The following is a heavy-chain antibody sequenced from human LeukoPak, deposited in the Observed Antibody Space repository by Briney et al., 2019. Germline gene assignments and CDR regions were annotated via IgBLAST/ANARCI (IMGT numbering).Heavy chain of an antibody. CDR2: ISSISSYI. J-gene: IGHJ4*02. Sequence: GGSLRLSCAASGFTFSSYSMNWVRQAPGKGLEWVSSISSISSYIYYADSVKGRFTISRDNATNSLYLQMNSLRAEDTAVYFCARYSSSSGGPSYFLDYWGQGTLVTVSS. CDR1: GFTFSSYS. V-gene: IGHV3-21*01. D-gene: IGHD6-6*01. CDR3: ARYSSSSGGPSYFLDY.